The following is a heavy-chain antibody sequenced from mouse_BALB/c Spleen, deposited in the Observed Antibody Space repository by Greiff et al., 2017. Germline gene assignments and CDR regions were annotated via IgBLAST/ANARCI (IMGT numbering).Heavy chain of an antibody. D-gene: IGHD1-1*01. Sequence: EVQLVESGGGLVKPGGSLKLSCAASGFTFSSYTMSWVRQTPEKRLEWVATISSGGSYTYYPDSVKGRFTISRDNAKNTLYLQMSSLKSEDTAMYYCTRDLATTVVPHYYAMDYWGQGTSVTVSS. CDR2: ISSGGSYT. CDR1: GFTFSSYT. J-gene: IGHJ4*01. V-gene: IGHV5-6-4*01. CDR3: TRDLATTVVPHYYAMDY.